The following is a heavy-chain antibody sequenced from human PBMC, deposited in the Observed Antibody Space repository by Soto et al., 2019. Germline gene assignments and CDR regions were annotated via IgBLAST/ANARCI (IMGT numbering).Heavy chain of an antibody. CDR1: GGSIGSFY. Sequence: QVQLQESGPGLLKPSETLSLTCTVSGGSIGSFYWSWIRQPPGKGLEWIGYIYYSGSTNYNPSLKSRVTLSVDTSKNQFSLNLISVTAADTAVYYCAKSGAAAGTGYNWFDPWGQGTLVTVSS. CDR2: IYYSGST. D-gene: IGHD6-13*01. CDR3: AKSGAAAGTGYNWFDP. J-gene: IGHJ5*02. V-gene: IGHV4-59*03.